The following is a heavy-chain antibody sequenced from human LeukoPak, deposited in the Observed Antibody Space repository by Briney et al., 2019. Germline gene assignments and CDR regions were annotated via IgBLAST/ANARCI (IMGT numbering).Heavy chain of an antibody. CDR3: VGEVGSRQMNS. CDR1: GFTFSSYA. V-gene: IGHV3-30-3*01. D-gene: IGHD1-26*01. CDR2: ISYDGSFQ. Sequence: GGSLRLSCAASGFTFSSYAMHWVRQAPGKGLECVAYISYDGSFQYHADSVKGRFTISRDNSKDILYLQMNSLRVDDSATYYCVGEVGSRQMNSWGQGILVTVSS. J-gene: IGHJ5*02.